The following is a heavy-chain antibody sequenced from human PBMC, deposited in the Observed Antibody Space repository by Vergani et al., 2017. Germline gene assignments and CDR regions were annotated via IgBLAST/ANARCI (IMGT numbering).Heavy chain of an antibody. CDR2: IYPADSDT. Sequence: EVELVQSGPEMRKPGESLKISCKGSENSFGNYWIGWVRQRPGKGLEWMGIIYPADSDTRYSPSFQGQVTISADKSISTAFLQWVSLKASATALYYCARHTTYTDSWGQGTLVTVS. J-gene: IGHJ4*02. D-gene: IGHD2/OR15-2a*01. CDR1: ENSFGNYW. CDR3: ARHTTYTDS. V-gene: IGHV5-51*01.